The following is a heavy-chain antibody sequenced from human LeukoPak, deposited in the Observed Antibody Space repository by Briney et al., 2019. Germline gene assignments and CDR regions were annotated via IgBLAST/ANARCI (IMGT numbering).Heavy chain of an antibody. CDR2: IGLDGAQK. D-gene: IGHD5-24*01. J-gene: IGHJ4*02. V-gene: IGHV3-7*01. CDR3: ARWRGLQSEFDC. Sequence: GGSLRLSRAASGFTFSSHSMGWVRQAPGKGLECVATIGLDGAQKDFVDSVKGRFTLSRDNAKNSLFPEMNRLRVEDTAVYYCARWRGLQSEFDCWGQGTLVTVSS. CDR1: GFTFSSHS.